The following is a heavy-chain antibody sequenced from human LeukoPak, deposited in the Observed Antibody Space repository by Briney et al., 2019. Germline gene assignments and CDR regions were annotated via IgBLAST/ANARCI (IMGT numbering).Heavy chain of an antibody. Sequence: SSETLSLTCTVSGGSISSGGYSWSWIRQPPGKGLVWIGYIYHSGSTYYNPSLKSRVTISVDRSKNQFSLKLSSVTAADTAVYYCARDLYYYDSSRAFDIWGQGTMVTVSS. CDR2: IYHSGST. CDR3: ARDLYYYDSSRAFDI. V-gene: IGHV4-30-2*01. CDR1: GGSISSGGYS. D-gene: IGHD3-22*01. J-gene: IGHJ3*02.